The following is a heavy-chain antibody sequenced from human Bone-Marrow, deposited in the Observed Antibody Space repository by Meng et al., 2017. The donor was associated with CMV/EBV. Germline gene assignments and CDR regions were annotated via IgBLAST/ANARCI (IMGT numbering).Heavy chain of an antibody. V-gene: IGHV4-34*01. CDR1: GGSFSGYY. CDR3: ASRYYDFWSGEYYYGMDV. Sequence: SETLSLTCAVYGGSFSGYYWSWIRQPPGKGLEWIGEINHSGSTNYNPSLKSRVTISVDTSKNQFSLKLSSVTAADTAVYYCASRYYDFWSGEYYYGMDVWGQGTTATVSS. CDR2: INHSGST. J-gene: IGHJ6*02. D-gene: IGHD3-3*01.